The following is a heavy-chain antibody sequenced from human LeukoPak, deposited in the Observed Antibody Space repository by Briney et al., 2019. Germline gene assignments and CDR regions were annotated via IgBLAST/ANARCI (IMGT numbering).Heavy chain of an antibody. Sequence: ASVKVSCKASGYTFTSYGISWVRQAPGQGLEWMGWISAYNGNTNYAQKLQGRVTLTTDTSTSTAYMELRSLRSDDTAVYYCARDPRYDSSGYYGEYWGQGTLVTVSS. V-gene: IGHV1-18*01. D-gene: IGHD3-22*01. J-gene: IGHJ4*02. CDR3: ARDPRYDSSGYYGEY. CDR2: ISAYNGNT. CDR1: GYTFTSYG.